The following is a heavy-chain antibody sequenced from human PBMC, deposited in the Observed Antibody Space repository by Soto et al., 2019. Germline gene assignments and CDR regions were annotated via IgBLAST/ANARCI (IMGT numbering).Heavy chain of an antibody. Sequence: SGPTLVNPTQTLTLTCTFSGFSLSTSGVGVGWIRQPPGKALEWLALIYWDDDKRYSPSLKGRLTITKDTSKNQVVLTMTNMDPVDTATYYCAHSSETMVRGVLGYFDYWGQGTLVTVSS. V-gene: IGHV2-5*02. CDR3: AHSSETMVRGVLGYFDY. D-gene: IGHD3-10*01. CDR1: GFSLSTSGVG. J-gene: IGHJ4*02. CDR2: IYWDDDK.